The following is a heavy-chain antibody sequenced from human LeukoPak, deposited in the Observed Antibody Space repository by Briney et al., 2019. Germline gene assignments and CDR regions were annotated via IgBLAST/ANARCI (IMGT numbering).Heavy chain of an antibody. D-gene: IGHD6-19*01. CDR3: ARGPYSSGWDY. CDR1: GGSISSSSYY. J-gene: IGHJ4*02. Sequence: PSETLSLTCTVSGGSISSSSYYWGWIRQPPGKGLEWIGSIYYSGSTYQNPSLKSRVTISVDTSKNQFSLKLSSVTAADTAVYCCARGPYSSGWDYWGQGTLVTVSS. CDR2: IYYSGST. V-gene: IGHV4-39*07.